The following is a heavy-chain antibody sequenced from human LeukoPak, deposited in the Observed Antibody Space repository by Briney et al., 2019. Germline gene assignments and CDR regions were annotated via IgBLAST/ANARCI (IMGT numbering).Heavy chain of an antibody. CDR2: ISSSSSNI. CDR1: GFTFSTYT. V-gene: IGHV3-21*01. J-gene: IGHJ6*02. Sequence: GGSLRLSCAASGFTFSTYTMDWVRQAPGKGLEWVSSISSSSSNIYYADSVKGRFTISRDNAKNSLYLQMNSLRVDDTAVCYCARDLKVAAAGTPAYYYGMDVWGQGTTVTVSS. D-gene: IGHD6-13*01. CDR3: ARDLKVAAAGTPAYYYGMDV.